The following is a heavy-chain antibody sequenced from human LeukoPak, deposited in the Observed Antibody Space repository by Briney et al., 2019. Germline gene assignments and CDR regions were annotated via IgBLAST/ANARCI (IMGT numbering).Heavy chain of an antibody. J-gene: IGHJ6*04. CDR3: ARAIYTSSYMDV. CDR1: GGSMSSYY. CDR2: IYTSGST. V-gene: IGHV4-4*07. Sequence: SETLSLTCTVSGGSMSSYYWSWIRQPAGKGLEWIGRIYTSGSTNYNPSLKSRVTLSVDTSKNQFSLKLSPVTAADTAVYYCARAIYTSSYMDVWGKGTTVTVSS. D-gene: IGHD2-2*02.